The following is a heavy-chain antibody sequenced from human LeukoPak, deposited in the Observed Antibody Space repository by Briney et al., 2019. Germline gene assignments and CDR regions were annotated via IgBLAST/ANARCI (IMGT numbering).Heavy chain of an antibody. J-gene: IGHJ4*02. D-gene: IGHD2-2*01. Sequence: ASVTVSCKASGYTFTGYYMHWVRQAPGQGLEWMGWINPNKGGTNYAQKFQGRVTMTRDTSISTAYMELSRLTSDDTAVYYCARGRGSTSSNFDYWGQGTLVTVSS. CDR3: ARGRGSTSSNFDY. CDR2: INPNKGGT. CDR1: GYTFTGYY. V-gene: IGHV1-2*02.